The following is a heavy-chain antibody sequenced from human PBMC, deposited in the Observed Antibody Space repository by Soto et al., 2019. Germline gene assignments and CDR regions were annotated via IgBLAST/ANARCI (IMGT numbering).Heavy chain of an antibody. Sequence: QVQLVQSGAEVKKPGSSVKVSCKASGGTFSSYTISWVRQAPGQGLEWMGRIIPILGIANYAQKFQGRVTITADKSTSTAYMELSSLRSEDTAVYYCAGVGGGVAVAGTGWFDPWGQGTLVTVSS. CDR3: AGVGGGVAVAGTGWFDP. J-gene: IGHJ5*02. CDR2: IIPILGIA. V-gene: IGHV1-69*02. D-gene: IGHD6-19*01. CDR1: GGTFSSYT.